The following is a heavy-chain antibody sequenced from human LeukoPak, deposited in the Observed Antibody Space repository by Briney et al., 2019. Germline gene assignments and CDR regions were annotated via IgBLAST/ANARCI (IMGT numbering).Heavy chain of an antibody. CDR1: GFTFSIYA. D-gene: IGHD3-10*01. CDR2: ISGSGGNT. J-gene: IGHJ4*02. CDR3: SKNRGVAIIPYYFDC. V-gene: IGHV3-23*01. Sequence: GGSLRLSCAASGFTFSIYAMSWVRQAPGKGLEWVSAISGSGGNTYYADSVKARFTISRDNPKNTLYLQMNSLRAEDTGVLYFSKNRGVAIIPYYFDCWGQGTLVTVSS.